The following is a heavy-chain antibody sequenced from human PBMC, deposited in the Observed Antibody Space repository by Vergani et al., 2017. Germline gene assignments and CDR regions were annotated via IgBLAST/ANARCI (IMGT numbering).Heavy chain of an antibody. CDR2: ISARYPST. D-gene: IGHD3-22*01. CDR3: ARLSYDTTPYLQGGYDC. CDR1: GFSFGDYA. J-gene: IGHJ4*02. Sequence: EVQLVESGGGLVPPGRSLRLSCAASGFSFGDYAMTWVRQAPGKGLEWVSAISARYPSTYYADSVKGRFTISRDNSKNMLYLPMNSLRAEDTAVYYCARLSYDTTPYLQGGYDCWGQGTLVSVSS. V-gene: IGHV3-23*04.